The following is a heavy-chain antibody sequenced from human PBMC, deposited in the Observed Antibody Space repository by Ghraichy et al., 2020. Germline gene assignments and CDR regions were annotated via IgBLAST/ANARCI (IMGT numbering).Heavy chain of an antibody. CDR3: AREGQQPPYYYYYGMDV. D-gene: IGHD6-13*01. Sequence: ASVKVSCKASGYTFTSYGISWVRQAPGQGLEWMGWISAYNGNTNYAQKLQGRVTMTTDTSTSTAYMELRSLRSDDTAVYYCAREGQQPPYYYYYGMDVWGQGTTVTVSS. J-gene: IGHJ6*02. CDR2: ISAYNGNT. V-gene: IGHV1-18*01. CDR1: GYTFTSYG.